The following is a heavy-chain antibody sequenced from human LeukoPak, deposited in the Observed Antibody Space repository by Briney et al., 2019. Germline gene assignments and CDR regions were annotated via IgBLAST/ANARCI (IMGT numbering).Heavy chain of an antibody. CDR1: GFTFSNYP. CDR3: ARSEGTTVTMFDY. CDR2: IPYDGSNN. V-gene: IGHV3-30-3*01. J-gene: IGHJ4*02. D-gene: IGHD4-17*01. Sequence: GGSLRLSCAASGFTFSNYPMHWVRQAPGKGLEWVAVIPYDGSNNYYSDSVKGRFTISRDNSKNTLYLQMNSLRPEDTAVYYCARSEGTTVTMFDYWGQGTLVTVSS.